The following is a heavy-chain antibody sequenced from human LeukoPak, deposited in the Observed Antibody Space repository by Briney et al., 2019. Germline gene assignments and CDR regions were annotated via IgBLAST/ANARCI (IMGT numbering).Heavy chain of an antibody. Sequence: GGSLRLSCAASGYTFSSYSINWVRQAPGKGLEWVSSISVGSNYIYYADSVRGRFSISRDDARNSLYLKMDRLRGDDTAVYYCARLRRNSDRSGYYYYYDYWGQGTLVTVSS. CDR1: GYTFSSYS. CDR3: ARLRRNSDRSGYYYYYDY. J-gene: IGHJ4*02. CDR2: ISVGSNYI. D-gene: IGHD3-22*01. V-gene: IGHV3-21*01.